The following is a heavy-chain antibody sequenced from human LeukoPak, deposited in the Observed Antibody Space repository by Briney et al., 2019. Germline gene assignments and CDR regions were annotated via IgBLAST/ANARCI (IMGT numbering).Heavy chain of an antibody. CDR2: IYPGDSDT. CDR3: ARGDVVRGVSWFDS. Sequence: GESLKISCQGSGYTFTSYWICWVRQMPVKGLEWMGSIYPGDSDTKYSPSFQGQVTISVDKSTNTAYLQWKSLKASDTAMYYCARGDVVRGVSWFDSWGQGALVTVSS. D-gene: IGHD2-21*02. CDR1: GYTFTSYW. V-gene: IGHV5-51*01. J-gene: IGHJ5*01.